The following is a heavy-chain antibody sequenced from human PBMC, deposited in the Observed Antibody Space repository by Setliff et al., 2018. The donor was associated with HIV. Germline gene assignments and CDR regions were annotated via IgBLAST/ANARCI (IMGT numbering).Heavy chain of an antibody. CDR1: GFSLQNYA. CDR2: IWYDGSKK. J-gene: IGHJ4*02. CDR3: GIRISISVIWTFDY. V-gene: IGHV3-33*01. Sequence: GGSLRLSCAGSGFSLQNYALHWVRQAPGKGLEWVAVIWYDGSKKYYADSVKGRFTISRDNSKNTLFLQMNSLRVDDTAVYYCGIRISISVIWTFDYWGQGMLVTVSS. D-gene: IGHD3-3*01.